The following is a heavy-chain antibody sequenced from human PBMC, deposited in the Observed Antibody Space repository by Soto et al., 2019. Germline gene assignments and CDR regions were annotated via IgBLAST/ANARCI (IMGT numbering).Heavy chain of an antibody. J-gene: IGHJ6*02. CDR2: IYPGDSDT. CDR3: ARSPAIVVVTARDYCMDV. Sequence: PGESLKISCKGSGYSFTSYWIGWVRQMPGKGLEWMGIIYPGDSDTRYSPSFQGQVTISADKSISTAYLQWSSLKASDTAMYYCARSPAIVVVTARDYCMDVWGQGTTVTVSS. V-gene: IGHV5-51*01. CDR1: GYSFTSYW. D-gene: IGHD3-22*01.